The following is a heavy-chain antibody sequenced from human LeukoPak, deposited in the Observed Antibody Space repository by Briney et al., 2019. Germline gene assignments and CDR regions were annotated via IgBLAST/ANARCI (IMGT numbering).Heavy chain of an antibody. CDR3: ASRIQLWLRSFDY. CDR2: IKQDGSEK. V-gene: IGHV3-7*03. D-gene: IGHD5-18*01. J-gene: IGHJ4*02. CDR1: GFTFSSYW. Sequence: QSGGSLRLSCAASGFTFSSYWMSWVRQAPGKGLEWVANIKQDGSEKYYVDSVKGRFTISRDNAKNSLYLQMNSLRAEDTALYHCASRIQLWLRSFDYWGQGTLVTVSS.